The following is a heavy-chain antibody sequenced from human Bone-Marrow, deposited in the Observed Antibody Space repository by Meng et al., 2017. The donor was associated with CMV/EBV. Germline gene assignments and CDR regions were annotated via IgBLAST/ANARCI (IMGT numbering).Heavy chain of an antibody. J-gene: IGHJ4*02. CDR3: AGQTMAVDY. CDR1: GFTFSDYY. CDR2: ISSSSSYT. D-gene: IGHD4/OR15-4a*01. Sequence: QGQRVGAGGGLVKPGGSLRISCAASGFTFSDYYMSWIRQAPGKGLEWVSYISSSSSYTNYADSVKGRFTISRDNAKNSLYLQMNSLRAEDTAVYYCAGQTMAVDYWGQGTLVTVSS. V-gene: IGHV3-11*06.